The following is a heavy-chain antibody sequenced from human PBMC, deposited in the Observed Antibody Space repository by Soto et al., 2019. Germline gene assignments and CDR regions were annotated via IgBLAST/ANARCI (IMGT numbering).Heavy chain of an antibody. Sequence: EVQLVESGGGLVQPGGSLKLSCAASGFTFSGSAMHWVRQASGKGLEWVGRIRSKANSYATAYAASVKGRFTISRDDSKNTAYMQMNSLKTEDTAVYYCTRHSPFYYYYGMDVWGQGTTVTVSS. CDR2: IRSKANSYAT. CDR3: TRHSPFYYYYGMDV. CDR1: GFTFSGSA. V-gene: IGHV3-73*01. J-gene: IGHJ6*02.